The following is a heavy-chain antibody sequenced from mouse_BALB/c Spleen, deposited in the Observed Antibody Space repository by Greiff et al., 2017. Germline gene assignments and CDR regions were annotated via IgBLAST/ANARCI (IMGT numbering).Heavy chain of an antibody. J-gene: IGHJ2*01. Sequence: VMLVESGPGLVAPSQSLSITCTVSGFSLTSYGVHWVRQPPGKGLEWLGVIWAGGSTNYNSALMSRLSISKDNSKSQVFLKMNSLQTDDTAMYYCARGIYYYGSSNFDYWGQGTTLTVSS. CDR1: GFSLTSYG. CDR2: IWAGGST. V-gene: IGHV2-9*02. CDR3: ARGIYYYGSSNFDY. D-gene: IGHD1-1*01.